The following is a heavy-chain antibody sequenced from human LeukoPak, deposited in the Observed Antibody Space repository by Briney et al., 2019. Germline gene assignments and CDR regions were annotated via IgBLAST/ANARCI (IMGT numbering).Heavy chain of an antibody. Sequence: ASVKVSCKASGGTFSSYAISWVRQAPGQGLEWMGWINPNSGGTNYAQKFQGRVTMTRDTSISTAYMELSRLRSEDTAVYYCARGGAAGPLPSFAYWGQGPLVTVS. J-gene: IGHJ4*02. CDR2: INPNSGGT. D-gene: IGHD6-13*01. CDR1: GGTFSSYA. V-gene: IGHV1-2*02. CDR3: ARGGAAGPLPSFAY.